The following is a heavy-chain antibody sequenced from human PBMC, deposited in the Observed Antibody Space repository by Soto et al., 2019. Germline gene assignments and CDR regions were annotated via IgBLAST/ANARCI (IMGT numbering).Heavy chain of an antibody. CDR2: IYYSGST. D-gene: IGHD2-15*01. V-gene: IGHV4-31*03. CDR1: GGSISSGGHY. CDR3: ASEPVGCGNPRYFDS. J-gene: IGHJ4*02. Sequence: QVQLQESGPGLVKPSQTLSLTCTVSGGSISSGGHYWSWIRQHPGKGLEWIGYIYYSGSTNYNPSLKSRLTISVDTANKRFSLMLNSVTAAATAVYFSASEPVGCGNPRYFDSWGQGTLVTVSS.